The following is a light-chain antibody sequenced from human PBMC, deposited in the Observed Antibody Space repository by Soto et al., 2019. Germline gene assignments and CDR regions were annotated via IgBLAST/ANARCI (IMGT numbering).Light chain of an antibody. J-gene: IGKJ1*01. CDR3: QQYNTYPWT. CDR2: DTS. Sequence: DIQMTQSPSTLSASVGDSVTITCRASQYISSWLAWYQQKPGTAPRLLIYDTSNLEDGVPSTFSGSGSGTDFTLTVSSLQPDDSATYYCQQYNTYPWTVGQGTKVDIK. CDR1: QYISSW. V-gene: IGKV1-5*01.